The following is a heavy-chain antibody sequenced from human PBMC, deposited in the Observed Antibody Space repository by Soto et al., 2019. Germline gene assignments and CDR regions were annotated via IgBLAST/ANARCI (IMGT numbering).Heavy chain of an antibody. V-gene: IGHV3-48*03. CDR2: ISSSGSTI. D-gene: IGHD5-12*01. J-gene: IGHJ4*02. CDR3: ARGIYVEMATTLDY. Sequence: PGGSLRLSCAASGFTFSSYEMNWVRQAPGKGLEWVSYISSSGSTIYYADSVKGRFTISRDNAKNSLYLQMNSLRAEDTAVYYCARGIYVEMATTLDYWGQGTLVTVSS. CDR1: GFTFSSYE.